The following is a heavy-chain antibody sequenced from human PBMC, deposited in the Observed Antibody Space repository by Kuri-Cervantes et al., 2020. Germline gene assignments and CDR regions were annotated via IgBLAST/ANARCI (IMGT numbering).Heavy chain of an antibody. CDR3: ARGFWSRRSWPLGYYYGMDV. Sequence: GESLKISCAASGFTFSSYWMSWVRQAPGKGLEWVANIKQDGSEKYYVDSVKGRFTISRDNAKNSLYLQMNSLRAEDTAVYYCARGFWSRRSWPLGYYYGMDVWGQGTTVTVSS. V-gene: IGHV3-7*01. D-gene: IGHD1-14*01. J-gene: IGHJ6*02. CDR1: GFTFSSYW. CDR2: IKQDGSEK.